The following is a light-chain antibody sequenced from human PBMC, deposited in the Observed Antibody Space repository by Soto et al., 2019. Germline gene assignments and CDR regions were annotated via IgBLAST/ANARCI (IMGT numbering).Light chain of an antibody. CDR2: GAS. V-gene: IGKV3-20*01. Sequence: EIVLTQSPGTLSLSPGERATLSCRASQSVSSSYFAWYQQKPGQAPRLLIYGASIRATGIPDRFSGSGSGTDFTLTISRLEPEDFAVYYCQQYAGSPGTFGQGTKVEFK. CDR3: QQYAGSPGT. CDR1: QSVSSSY. J-gene: IGKJ1*01.